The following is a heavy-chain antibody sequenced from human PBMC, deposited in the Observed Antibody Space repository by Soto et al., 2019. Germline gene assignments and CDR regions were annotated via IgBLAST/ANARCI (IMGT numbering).Heavy chain of an antibody. V-gene: IGHV1-18*01. D-gene: IGHD6-19*01. CDR2: ISAYNGNT. J-gene: IGHJ6*02. CDR1: GYTFTSYG. Sequence: ASVKVSCKASGYTFTSYGISWVRQAPGQGHEWMGWISAYNGNTNYAQKLQSRVTMTTDTSTSTAYMELRSLRSDDTAVYYCASQEESIAVAGTATYYYYYGMDVWGQGTTVTVSS. CDR3: ASQEESIAVAGTATYYYYYGMDV.